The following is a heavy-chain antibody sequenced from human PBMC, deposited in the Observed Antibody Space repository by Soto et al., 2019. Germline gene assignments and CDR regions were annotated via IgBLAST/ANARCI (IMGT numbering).Heavy chain of an antibody. V-gene: IGHV3-21*01. J-gene: IGHJ6*02. CDR3: ARDQVSGGDALSYYYGMDV. CDR2: ISSSSSYI. CDR1: GFTFSSYS. D-gene: IGHD3-10*01. Sequence: LRLSCAASGFTFSSYSMNWVRQAPGKGLEWVSSISSSSSYIYYADSVKGRFTISRDNAKNSLYLQMNSLRAEDTAVYYCARDQVSGGDALSYYYGMDVWGQGTTVTVSS.